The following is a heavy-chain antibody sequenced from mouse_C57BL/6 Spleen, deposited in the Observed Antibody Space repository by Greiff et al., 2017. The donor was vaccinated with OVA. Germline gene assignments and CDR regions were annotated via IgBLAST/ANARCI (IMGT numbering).Heavy chain of an antibody. CDR3: ELGQGY. Sequence: QVQLQQSGAELVKPGASVKLSCKASGYTFTSYWMQWVKQRPGQGLEWIGEIDPSDSYTNYNQKFKGKATLTVDTSSSTAYMQLSSLTSEDSAVYYCELGQGYWGQGTTLTVSS. V-gene: IGHV1-50*01. CDR1: GYTFTSYW. J-gene: IGHJ2*01. D-gene: IGHD4-1*01. CDR2: IDPSDSYT.